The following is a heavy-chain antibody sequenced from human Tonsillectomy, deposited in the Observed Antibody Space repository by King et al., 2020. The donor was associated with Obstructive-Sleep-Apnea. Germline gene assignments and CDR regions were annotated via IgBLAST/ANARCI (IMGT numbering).Heavy chain of an antibody. CDR2: ISYSGST. CDR3: ARSPHDDLLTAYYNRTFDI. Sequence: QLQESGPGLVKTSETLSLTCSVSGGSISSYYWSWIRHPPGKALEWIGHISYSGSTNYNPSLKSRVTISVDTSNNQFSLKLSSVTAADTAVYYCARSPHDDLLTAYYNRTFDIWGQGTLVTVSS. J-gene: IGHJ3*02. D-gene: IGHD3-9*01. V-gene: IGHV4-59*08. CDR1: GGSISSYY.